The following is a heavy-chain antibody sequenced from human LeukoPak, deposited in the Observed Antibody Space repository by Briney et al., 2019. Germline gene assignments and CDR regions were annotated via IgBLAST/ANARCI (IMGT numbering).Heavy chain of an antibody. Sequence: SETLSLTCTVSGGSISSGSYYWSWIRQPAGKGLEWIGRIYTSGSTNYNPSLKSRVTISLDTSKNQFSLKLSSVTAADTAVYYCARKGVGAIDYWGQGTLVTVSS. D-gene: IGHD1-26*01. J-gene: IGHJ4*02. CDR1: GGSISSGSYY. V-gene: IGHV4-61*02. CDR2: IYTSGST. CDR3: ARKGVGAIDY.